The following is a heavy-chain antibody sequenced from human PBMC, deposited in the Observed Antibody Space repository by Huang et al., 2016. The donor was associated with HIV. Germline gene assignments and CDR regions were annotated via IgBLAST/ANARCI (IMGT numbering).Heavy chain of an antibody. J-gene: IGHJ6*03. CDR2: INHSEIT. V-gene: IGHV4-34*01. Sequence: QVQLQQWGAGLLRPSETLSLTCAVYGGSFSGYYGTWIRQPPGKGLEGIGEINHSEITNYNPSLKSRVTISVDTSRNQFSLTVTSVTAADTAVYYCARGQGGYYYYYMDVWGKGTTVTVSS. CDR1: GGSFSGYY. CDR3: ARGQGGYYYYYMDV.